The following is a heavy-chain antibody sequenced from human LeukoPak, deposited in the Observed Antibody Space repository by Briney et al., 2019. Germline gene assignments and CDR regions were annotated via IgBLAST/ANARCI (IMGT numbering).Heavy chain of an antibody. CDR1: GGTFSSFA. J-gene: IGHJ4*02. CDR3: ARVGSGSYYNFDY. Sequence: SVKVSCKASGGTFSSFAISWVRQAPGQGLEWMGRIIPILGIANYAQKFQGRVTITADKSTSTAYMELSSLRSEDTAVYYCARVGSGSYYNFDYWGQGTLVTVSS. D-gene: IGHD3-10*01. V-gene: IGHV1-69*04. CDR2: IIPILGIA.